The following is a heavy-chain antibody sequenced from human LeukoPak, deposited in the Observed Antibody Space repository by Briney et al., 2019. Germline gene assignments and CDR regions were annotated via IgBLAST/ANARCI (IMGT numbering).Heavy chain of an antibody. Sequence: GASVKVSCKASGYTFTGYYMRWVRQAPGQGLEWMGWINPNSGGTNYAQKFQGRVTMTRDTSISTAYMELSRLRSDDTAVYYCARGGLEMATRHGRFWFDPWGQGTLVTVSS. D-gene: IGHD5-24*01. V-gene: IGHV1-2*02. CDR2: INPNSGGT. CDR3: ARGGLEMATRHGRFWFDP. CDR1: GYTFTGYY. J-gene: IGHJ5*02.